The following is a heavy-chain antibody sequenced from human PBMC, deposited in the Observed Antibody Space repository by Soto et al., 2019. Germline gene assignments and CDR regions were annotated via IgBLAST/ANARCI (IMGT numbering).Heavy chain of an antibody. CDR1: GDTFNSYG. CDR3: AREGDNWFDP. CDR2: IIPKFGIT. J-gene: IGHJ5*02. V-gene: IGHV1-69*13. Sequence: SVKVSCKASGDTFNSYGITWVRQAPGQGLEWMGGIIPKFGITNYAQKFQGRVTITADESTSTAYMELSSLRSEDTAVHYCAREGDNWFDPWAQGTLVTVSS.